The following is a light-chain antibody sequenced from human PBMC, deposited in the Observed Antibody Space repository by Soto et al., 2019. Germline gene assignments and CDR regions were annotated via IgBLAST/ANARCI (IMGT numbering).Light chain of an antibody. CDR1: SSDVGGYNY. V-gene: IGLV2-11*01. J-gene: IGLJ2*01. CDR2: DVS. CDR3: CSYAGSYKVV. Sequence: QSVLTQPRSVSGSPGQSVTISCTGTSSDVGGYNYVSWYQQHPGKAPKLMIYDVSKRPSGVPDHFAGSKSGITASLTISGLQAEDEADYYCCSYAGSYKVVFGGGTKVTVL.